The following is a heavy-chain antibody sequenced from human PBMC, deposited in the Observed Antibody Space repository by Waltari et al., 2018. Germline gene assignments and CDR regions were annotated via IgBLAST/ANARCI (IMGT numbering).Heavy chain of an antibody. CDR1: GGPISSHY. CDR3: ATGMRGSPKGNWFDP. V-gene: IGHV4-4*07. Sequence: QVQLQESGPGLAKPSETLSRTCTVPGGPISSHYWSWIRQPAGKGLEWIGRIYTSGSTNYNPSLKSRVTMSVDTNKNPSSLPPRSVTTADTAVYYGATGMRGSPKGNWFDPWGQGTLVTVSS. J-gene: IGHJ5*02. CDR2: IYTSGST. D-gene: IGHD3-16*01.